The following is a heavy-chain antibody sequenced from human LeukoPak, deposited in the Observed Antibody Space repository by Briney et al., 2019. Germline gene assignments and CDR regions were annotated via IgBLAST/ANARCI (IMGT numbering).Heavy chain of an antibody. Sequence: HAGRSLRLSCAASEFIFSTYTMHWVRQAPGKGLEWVAIISNDGSSKYYADSVKGRFTISKDNSKNTLDLQMNSLRAEDTAVYYCAREYTSGYYRTFDYWGQGTLVTVSS. V-gene: IGHV3-30-3*01. CDR2: ISNDGSSK. CDR3: AREYTSGYYRTFDY. D-gene: IGHD3-22*01. CDR1: EFIFSTYT. J-gene: IGHJ4*02.